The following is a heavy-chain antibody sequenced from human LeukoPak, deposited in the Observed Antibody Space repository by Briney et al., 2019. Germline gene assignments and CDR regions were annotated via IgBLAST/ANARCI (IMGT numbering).Heavy chain of an antibody. J-gene: IGHJ5*02. D-gene: IGHD4-17*01. Sequence: SETLSLTCTVSGYSISSGYYWGWIRQPPGKGLEWIGSIYHSGSTNYNPSLKSRVTISVDTSKNQFSLKLSSVTAADTAVYYCARLGTVTNWFDPWGQGTLVTVSS. CDR3: ARLGTVTNWFDP. CDR2: IYHSGST. CDR1: GYSISSGYY. V-gene: IGHV4-38-2*02.